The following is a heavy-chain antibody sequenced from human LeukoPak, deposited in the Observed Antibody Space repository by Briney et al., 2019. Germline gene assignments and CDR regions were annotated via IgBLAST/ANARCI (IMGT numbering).Heavy chain of an antibody. CDR1: GFTFSSYS. J-gene: IGHJ6*03. V-gene: IGHV3-21*01. CDR3: ARVLNYDFWSGYYDYYYYYYMDV. CDR2: ISSSSSYI. D-gene: IGHD3-3*01. Sequence: GGSLRLSCAASGFTFSSYSMNWVRQAPGKGLEWVSSISSSSSYIYYADSVKGRFTISRDNAKNSLYLQMNSLRAEDTAVYYCARVLNYDFWSGYYDYYYYYYMDVWGKGTTVTVSS.